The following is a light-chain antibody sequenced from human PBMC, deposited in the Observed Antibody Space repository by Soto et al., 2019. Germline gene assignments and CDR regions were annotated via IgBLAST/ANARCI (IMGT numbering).Light chain of an antibody. J-gene: IGKJ5*01. Sequence: IMLTQSPGTLSLSPWERVSLSCMTSQTVTFSYLAWYQQRPGQAPRLLIYDASTRATGIPDRFSGGGSGTEFTLTISSLQSEDFVVYYCQQYNSWPPITFGQGTRLEIK. CDR3: QQYNSWPPIT. CDR2: DAS. CDR1: QTVTFSY. V-gene: IGKV3-15*01.